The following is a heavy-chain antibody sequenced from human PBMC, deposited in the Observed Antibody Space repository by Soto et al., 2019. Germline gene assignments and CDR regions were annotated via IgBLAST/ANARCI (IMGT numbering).Heavy chain of an antibody. CDR1: GFTFSSYW. V-gene: IGHV3-74*01. CDR3: ASWGPGRKYFQH. Sequence: GGSLRLSCAASGFTFSSYWMHWVRPAPGKGLVWVSRINSDGSSTSYADSVKGRFTISRDNAKNTLYLQMNSLRAEDTAVHYCASWGPGRKYFQHWGQGTLVTVSS. J-gene: IGHJ1*01. CDR2: INSDGSST. D-gene: IGHD3-16*01.